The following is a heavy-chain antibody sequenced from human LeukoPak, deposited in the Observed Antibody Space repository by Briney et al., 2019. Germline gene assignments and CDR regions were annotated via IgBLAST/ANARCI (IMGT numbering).Heavy chain of an antibody. CDR1: GGSFSGYY. Sequence: SQTLSLTCAVYGGSFSGYYWSGIHQPPGKGLEWFGGIYYSGSTYYNPPLKSRVTISVDTSKNQFSLKLNSGTAADTAMYYCAREVARMTTRQGGVVYYWGQGTLVTVSS. D-gene: IGHD1-1*01. V-gene: IGHV4-34*01. CDR3: AREVARMTTRQGGVVYY. J-gene: IGHJ4*02. CDR2: IYYSGST.